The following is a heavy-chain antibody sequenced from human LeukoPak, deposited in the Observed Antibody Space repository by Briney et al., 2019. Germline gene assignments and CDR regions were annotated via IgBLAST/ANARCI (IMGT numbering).Heavy chain of an antibody. D-gene: IGHD2-2*02. CDR3: ARDRYCSSTSCYMGPTLNWFDP. CDR1: GFTFSSYS. CDR2: ISSSSSYI. J-gene: IGHJ5*02. V-gene: IGHV3-21*01. Sequence: GGSLRLSCAASGFTFSSYSMNWVRQAPGKGLEWVSSISSSSSYIYYADSVKGRFTISRDNAKNSLYLQMNSLRAEDTAVYYCARDRYCSSTSCYMGPTLNWFDPWGQGTLVTVSS.